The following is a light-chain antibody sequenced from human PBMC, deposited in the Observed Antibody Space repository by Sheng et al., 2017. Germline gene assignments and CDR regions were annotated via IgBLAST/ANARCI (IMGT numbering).Light chain of an antibody. J-gene: IGKJ2*01. CDR2: KAS. Sequence: DIQMTQSPSTLSASVGDRVTITCRASQSIGSWLAWLQQKPGKAPKVLIYKASSLESGVPSRFSGSGSGTEFTLTISSLQPDDFATYYCQQYNNYPYTFGQGTKLDI. CDR1: QSIGSW. CDR3: QQYNNYPYT. V-gene: IGKV1-5*03.